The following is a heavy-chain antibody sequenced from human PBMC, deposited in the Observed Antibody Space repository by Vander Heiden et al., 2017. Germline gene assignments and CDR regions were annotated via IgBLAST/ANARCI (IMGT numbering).Heavy chain of an antibody. V-gene: IGHV1-69*01. CDR1: AGTFSSYA. Sequence: QAQLVPPGAEVQKPASAVKVSCTASAGTFSSYAISWVRQAPGQGLEWMAGIIPIFGTANYAQKFQGRVTITADESTSTAYMELSSLRSEDTAVCYSARVIAARPDYYYGMDVWGQGTTITVSS. CDR3: ARVIAARPDYYYGMDV. J-gene: IGHJ6*02. D-gene: IGHD6-6*01. CDR2: IIPIFGTA.